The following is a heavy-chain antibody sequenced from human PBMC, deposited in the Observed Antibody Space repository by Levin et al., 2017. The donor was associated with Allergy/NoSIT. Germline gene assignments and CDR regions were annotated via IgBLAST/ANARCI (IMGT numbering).Heavy chain of an antibody. D-gene: IGHD3-16*01. J-gene: IGHJ4*02. CDR2: ITYNGNDQ. CDR1: GFRFNTFA. Sequence: AGGSLRLSCAASGFRFNTFALHWVRQPPGKGLQWVAAITYNGNDQHYADSVKGRFTISRDNSRNTLYLQMDNVREDDSAVYFCARDFGDQVMYYLDYWGQGSLVTVAS. CDR3: ARDFGDQVMYYLDY. V-gene: IGHV3-30-3*01.